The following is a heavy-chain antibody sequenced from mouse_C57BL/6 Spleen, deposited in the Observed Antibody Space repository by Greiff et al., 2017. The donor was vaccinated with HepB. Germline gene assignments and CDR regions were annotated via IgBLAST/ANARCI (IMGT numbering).Heavy chain of an antibody. D-gene: IGHD4-1*01. Sequence: EVKLMESGGGLVQPGGSLKLSCAASGFTFSDYYMYWVRQTPEKRLEWVAYISNGGGSTYYPDTVKGRFTISRDNAKNTLYLQMSRLKSEDTAMYYCARHDWDRWIAYWGQGTLVTVSA. CDR2: ISNGGGST. J-gene: IGHJ3*01. V-gene: IGHV5-12*01. CDR3: ARHDWDRWIAY. CDR1: GFTFSDYY.